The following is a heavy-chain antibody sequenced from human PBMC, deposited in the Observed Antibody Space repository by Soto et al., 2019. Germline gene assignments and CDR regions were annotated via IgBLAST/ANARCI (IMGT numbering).Heavy chain of an antibody. CDR2: ISGSGGST. CDR3: AKKGTMTFDP. D-gene: IGHD3-22*01. Sequence: EVQLLESGGGLVQPGGSLRLSCAASGFTFSSYAMSWVRQAPGKGLEWVPAISGSGGSTYYADSVKGRFTISRDNSKSTLDLQMNSLRAEDTAVYYCAKKGTMTFDPWGQGTLVTVSS. J-gene: IGHJ5*02. V-gene: IGHV3-23*01. CDR1: GFTFSSYA.